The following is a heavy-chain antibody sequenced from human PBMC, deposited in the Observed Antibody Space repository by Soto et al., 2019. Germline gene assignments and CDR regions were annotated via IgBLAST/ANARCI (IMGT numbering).Heavy chain of an antibody. CDR1: GFSLTTSAMG. Sequence: QITLKESGPTLVKPTQTLTLTCTFSGFSLTTSAMGVGWIRQPPGKALEWLALIYWNDDKRYSPSLKNRLTITKDTSKHQVVIPMTRMDPVDTATYYCTHRLAALNDVWGQGTLVTVSS. V-gene: IGHV2-5*01. CDR3: THRLAALNDV. J-gene: IGHJ4*02. D-gene: IGHD1-1*01. CDR2: IYWNDDK.